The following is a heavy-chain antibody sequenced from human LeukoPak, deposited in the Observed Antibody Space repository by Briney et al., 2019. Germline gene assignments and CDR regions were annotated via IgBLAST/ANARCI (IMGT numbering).Heavy chain of an antibody. D-gene: IGHD6-19*01. V-gene: IGHV4-4*07. J-gene: IGHJ4*02. CDR2: IYTSGST. Sequence: PETLSLTCTASGGSISSYYWSWIRQPAGKGLEWIGRIYTSGSTNYNPSLKSRVTMSVDTSKNQFSLKLSSVTAADTAVYYCARNLGSGWYGVFDYWGQGTLVTVSS. CDR1: GGSISSYY. CDR3: ARNLGSGWYGVFDY.